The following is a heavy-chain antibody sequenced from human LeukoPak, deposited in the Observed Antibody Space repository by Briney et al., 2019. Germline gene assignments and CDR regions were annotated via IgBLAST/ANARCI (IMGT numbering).Heavy chain of an antibody. CDR1: GFTFSSYA. Sequence: GGSLRLSCAASGFTFSSYAMSWVRQAPGKGLERVSSISGSGGSTYYADSVKGRFTTSRDNSKNTLYLQMNSLRAEDTAVYYCAKAQWSYDAFDIWGQGTMVTVSS. J-gene: IGHJ3*02. V-gene: IGHV3-23*01. D-gene: IGHD4/OR15-4a*01. CDR3: AKAQWSYDAFDI. CDR2: ISGSGGST.